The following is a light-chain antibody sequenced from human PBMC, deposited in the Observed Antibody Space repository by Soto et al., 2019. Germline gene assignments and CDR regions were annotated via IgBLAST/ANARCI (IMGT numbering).Light chain of an antibody. CDR1: QAIRND. Sequence: DIQMTQSPSSLSASVGDRVTITCRASQAIRNDLGWYQQKPAKAPKRLIYAASSLQSGVPSRFSGSGSGTDFTLTISGLQPEDFAPYYCQQTYSTPLTLGGGTKVDIK. CDR3: QQTYSTPLT. V-gene: IGKV1-39*01. CDR2: AAS. J-gene: IGKJ4*01.